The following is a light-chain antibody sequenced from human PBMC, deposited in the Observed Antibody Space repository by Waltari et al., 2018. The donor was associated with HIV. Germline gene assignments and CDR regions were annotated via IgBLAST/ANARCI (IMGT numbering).Light chain of an antibody. V-gene: IGKV4-1*01. J-gene: IGKJ3*01. CDR3: RQHFSTPPST. CDR2: WAA. CDR1: QSVLYSYNNKNY. Sequence: DIVMTQSPASLPVSLVARATMSCKSSQSVLYSYNNKNYLCRYQQKPGQPPKLVIYWAATRESGVPDRFIGSGSGTDFSLTIIGHQAEDVAVYYCRQHFSTPPSTFGPGTKVDIK.